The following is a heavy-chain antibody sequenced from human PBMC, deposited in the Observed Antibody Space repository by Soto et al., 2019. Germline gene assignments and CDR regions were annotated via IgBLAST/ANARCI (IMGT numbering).Heavy chain of an antibody. V-gene: IGHV4-30-4*01. CDR1: GGSISNPDHY. J-gene: IGHJ4*02. D-gene: IGHD4-4*01. Sequence: TLSLTCTVSGGSISNPDHYWICIRQPPGKGLEWIGSSFYNGDTSDNPSLESRLSISVDPSKNPFSLSLSSVTASDTAVYFCARAGRLQSIDYWGQGTMVTVSS. CDR2: SFYNGDT. CDR3: ARAGRLQSIDY.